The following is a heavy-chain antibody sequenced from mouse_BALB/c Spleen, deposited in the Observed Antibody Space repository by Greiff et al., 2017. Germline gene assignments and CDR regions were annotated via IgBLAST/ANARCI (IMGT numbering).Heavy chain of an antibody. CDR3: ARYGNSRPWFAY. CDR1: GYAFTNYL. J-gene: IGHJ3*01. CDR2: INPGSGGT. D-gene: IGHD2-1*01. V-gene: IGHV1-54*01. Sequence: QVQLKQSGAELVRPGTSVKVSCKASGYAFTNYLIEWVKQRPGQGLEWIGVINPGSGGTNYNEKFKGKATLTADKSSSTAYMQLSSLTSDDSAVYSCARYGNSRPWFAYWGQGTLVTVSA.